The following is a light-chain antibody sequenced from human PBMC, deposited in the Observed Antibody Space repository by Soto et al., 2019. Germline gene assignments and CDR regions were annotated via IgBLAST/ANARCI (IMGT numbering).Light chain of an antibody. V-gene: IGKV3-20*01. CDR3: QQYGSSPFT. J-gene: IGKJ4*01. CDR1: QSVSSSY. Sequence: EIVLTQSPGTLSLSPGERATLYCRASQSVSSSYLAWYQQKPGQAPRLLIYGASSRATGIPDRFSGNGSGTDFTLAISRLEPEDLAVYYCQQYGSSPFTFGGGTKVEI. CDR2: GAS.